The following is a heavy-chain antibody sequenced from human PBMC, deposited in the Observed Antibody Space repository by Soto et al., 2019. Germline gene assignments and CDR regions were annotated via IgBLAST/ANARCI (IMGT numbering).Heavy chain of an antibody. CDR3: ARGPVLVPATAVRFYGMDV. D-gene: IGHD2-2*01. V-gene: IGHV1-69*13. Sequence: GASVKVYCKASGGTFSSYAISWVRQAPRQGLEWMGGIIPIFGTANYAQKLQGRVKITADESTSTAYMELSSLRSEDTAVYYCARGPVLVPATAVRFYGMDVWGQGTTVTVSS. CDR2: IIPIFGTA. CDR1: GGTFSSYA. J-gene: IGHJ6*02.